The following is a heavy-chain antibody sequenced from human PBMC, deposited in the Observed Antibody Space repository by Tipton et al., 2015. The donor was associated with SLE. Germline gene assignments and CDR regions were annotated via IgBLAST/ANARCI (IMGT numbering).Heavy chain of an antibody. Sequence: TLSLTCTVSGGSITSYYWNWIRQPPGKGLEWIGYIYYSGSTNYNPSLKSRVTISVDTSKNQFSLKLSSVTAADTAVYYCARMSSGWSVGAFDIWGQGKMVTVSS. CDR2: IYYSGST. CDR3: ARMSSGWSVGAFDI. J-gene: IGHJ3*02. V-gene: IGHV4-59*12. D-gene: IGHD6-13*01. CDR1: GGSITSYY.